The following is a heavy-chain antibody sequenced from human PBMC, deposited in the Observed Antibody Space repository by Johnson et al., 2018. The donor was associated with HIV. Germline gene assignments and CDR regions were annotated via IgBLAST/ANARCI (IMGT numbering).Heavy chain of an antibody. Sequence: QVQLVESGGGVVQPGRSLRLSCAAFGFTFSSYGIHWVRHAPGKGLEWVAAIWYDGIKKYYADPVKARFTISRDNYKNTLYLQMNSLRAEDTAVYYCAKDAAAAALRAFDNWGQGTMVTVSS. J-gene: IGHJ3*02. D-gene: IGHD6-13*01. CDR1: GFTFSSYG. V-gene: IGHV3-33*06. CDR2: IWYDGIKK. CDR3: AKDAAAAALRAFDN.